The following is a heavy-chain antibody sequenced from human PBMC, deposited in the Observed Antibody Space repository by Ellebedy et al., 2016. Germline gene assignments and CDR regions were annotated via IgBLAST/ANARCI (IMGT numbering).Heavy chain of an antibody. D-gene: IGHD6-6*01. CDR2: LNPNSGGT. CDR3: TRGGPSSLLGWFDP. Sequence: ASVKVSCKASGYTFSDYYIHWVRQAPGQGLEWMGWLNPNSGGTKYAQKFQGRVTMTRDTSISTAYMELNRLRSDDTAVYYCTRGGPSSLLGWFDPWGQGTLVNVSS. V-gene: IGHV1-2*02. J-gene: IGHJ5*02. CDR1: GYTFSDYY.